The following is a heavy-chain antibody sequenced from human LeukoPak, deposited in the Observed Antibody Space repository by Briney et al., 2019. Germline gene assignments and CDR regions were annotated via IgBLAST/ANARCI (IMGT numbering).Heavy chain of an antibody. CDR1: EFTFSSYG. CDR3: ATYSSSGCY. J-gene: IGHJ4*02. CDR2: ISSSSSTI. V-gene: IGHV3-48*04. D-gene: IGHD6-13*01. Sequence: QPGRSLRLSCAASEFTFSSYGMHWVRQAPGKGLEWVSYISSSSSTIYYADSVKGRFTISRDNAKNSLYLQMNSLRAEDTAVYYCATYSSSGCYWGQGTLVTVSS.